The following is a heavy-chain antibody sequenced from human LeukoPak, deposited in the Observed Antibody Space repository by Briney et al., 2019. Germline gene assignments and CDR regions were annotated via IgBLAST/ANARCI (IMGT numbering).Heavy chain of an antibody. CDR1: GGSISSSSYY. V-gene: IGHV4-39*01. Sequence: PSETLSLXCTVSGGSISSSSYYWGWISQPPGKGLEWIGSIYYSGSTYYNPSLKSRVTISVDTSKNQFSLKLSSVTAADTAVYYCARPGIAYYDFWSGYYTDWFDPWGQGTLVTVSS. CDR3: ARPGIAYYDFWSGYYTDWFDP. J-gene: IGHJ5*02. D-gene: IGHD3-3*01. CDR2: IYYSGST.